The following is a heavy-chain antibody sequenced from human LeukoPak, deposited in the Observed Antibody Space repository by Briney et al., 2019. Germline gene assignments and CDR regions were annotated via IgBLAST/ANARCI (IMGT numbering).Heavy chain of an antibody. J-gene: IGHJ3*02. Sequence: GGSLRLSCAASGFTFSSYSMNWVRQAPGKGLEWVSAISGSGGSTYYADSVKGRFTISRDNSKNTLYLQMNSLRAEDTAVYYCVREYCSGGSCSDAFDIWGQGTMVTVSS. CDR2: ISGSGGST. CDR3: VREYCSGGSCSDAFDI. V-gene: IGHV3-23*01. CDR1: GFTFSSYS. D-gene: IGHD2-15*01.